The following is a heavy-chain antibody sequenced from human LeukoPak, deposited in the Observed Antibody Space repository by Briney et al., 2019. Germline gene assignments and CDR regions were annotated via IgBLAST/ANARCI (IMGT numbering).Heavy chain of an antibody. V-gene: IGHV4-61*02. Sequence: SQTLSLTCTVSGGSISSGSYYWSWIRQPAGKGLEWIGRIYTSGSTNYNPSLQSRITMSVDTSKNQLALKLNSVTAADTAVYYCARAANWLVPWYMDVWGKGTTVTVSS. CDR3: ARAANWLVPWYMDV. CDR2: IYTSGST. CDR1: GGSISSGSYY. J-gene: IGHJ6*03. D-gene: IGHD6-19*01.